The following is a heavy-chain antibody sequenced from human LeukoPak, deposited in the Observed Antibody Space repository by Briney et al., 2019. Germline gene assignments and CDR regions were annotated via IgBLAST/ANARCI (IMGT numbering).Heavy chain of an antibody. D-gene: IGHD4-17*01. CDR1: GFTFSTYW. Sequence: GGSLRLSCAASGFTFSTYWMTWVRQAPGKGLEWVANINQDGSERHYVDSVKGRFTISRDNAKNSLYLQMNSLRAEDTAVYYCARSYGAFSGPVAYWGQGTLVTLSS. CDR3: ARSYGAFSGPVAY. J-gene: IGHJ4*02. CDR2: INQDGSER. V-gene: IGHV3-7*01.